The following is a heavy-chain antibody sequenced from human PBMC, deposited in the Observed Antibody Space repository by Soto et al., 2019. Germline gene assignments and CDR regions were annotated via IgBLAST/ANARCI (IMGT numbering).Heavy chain of an antibody. CDR3: AKDIIGRKYSYGDDAFDI. CDR2: ISWDDGST. V-gene: IGHV3-43D*03. Sequence: GGSLRLSCAASGFTFDDYAMHWVRQAPGKGLEWVSLISWDDGSTYYADSVKGRFTISRDNSKNSLYLQMNSLRAEDTALYYCAKDIIGRKYSYGDDAFDIWGQGTMVTVSS. CDR1: GFTFDDYA. D-gene: IGHD5-18*01. J-gene: IGHJ3*02.